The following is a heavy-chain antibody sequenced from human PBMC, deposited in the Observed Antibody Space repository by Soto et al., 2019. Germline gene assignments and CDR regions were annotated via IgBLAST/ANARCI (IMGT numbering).Heavy chain of an antibody. J-gene: IGHJ6*02. CDR3: ARELRQVMGYYYYYGMDV. CDR1: GYTFTSYY. Sequence: ASVKVSCKASGYTFTSYYMHWVRQAPGQGLEWMGIINPSGGSTSYAQKFQGRVTMTRDTSTSTVYMELSSLRSEDTAVYYCARELRQVMGYYYYYGMDVWGQGTTVTVSS. D-gene: IGHD2-8*01. V-gene: IGHV1-46*01. CDR2: INPSGGST.